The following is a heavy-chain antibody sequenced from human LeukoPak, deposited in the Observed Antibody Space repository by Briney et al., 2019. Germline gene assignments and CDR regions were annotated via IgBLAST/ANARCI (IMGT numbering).Heavy chain of an antibody. J-gene: IGHJ2*01. CDR2: IYTSGST. CDR3: ARGPLHHPSSWPFWYFDL. Sequence: SETLSLTCTVSGGSISSYYWSWIRQPAGKGLEWIGRIYTSGSTNNNPSLQSRVTISLDTSKNKFSLNLTSVTAADTAVYFCARGPLHHPSSWPFWYFDLWGRGTLVTVSS. D-gene: IGHD6-13*01. V-gene: IGHV4-4*07. CDR1: GGSISSYY.